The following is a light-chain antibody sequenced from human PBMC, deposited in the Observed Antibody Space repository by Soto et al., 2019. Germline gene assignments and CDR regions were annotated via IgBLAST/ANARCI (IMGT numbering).Light chain of an antibody. Sequence: QSALTQPRSVSGSPGQSVTISCTGTSSDVGGYNCVSWYQQHPGKAPKLFIYDVTERPSGVPDRFSASKSGNTASLTISGLQAEDEADYYCSSYAGSDTMIFGGGTKLTVL. CDR3: SSYAGSDTMI. V-gene: IGLV2-11*01. J-gene: IGLJ2*01. CDR2: DVT. CDR1: SSDVGGYNC.